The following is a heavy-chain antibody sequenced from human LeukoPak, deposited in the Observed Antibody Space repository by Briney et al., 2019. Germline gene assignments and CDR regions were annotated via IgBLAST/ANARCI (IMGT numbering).Heavy chain of an antibody. CDR3: ARDLGYSEAGLNC. V-gene: IGHV3-66*01. CDR1: GFTVSSNY. J-gene: IGHJ4*02. Sequence: GGSLRLSCAASGFTVSSNYVSWVRQAPGKGLEWVSVIYSGGSTYYADSVKGRFTISRDNSKNTLYLQMNSLRAEDTAVYYCARDLGYSEAGLNCWGQGTLVTVSS. D-gene: IGHD6-19*01. CDR2: IYSGGST.